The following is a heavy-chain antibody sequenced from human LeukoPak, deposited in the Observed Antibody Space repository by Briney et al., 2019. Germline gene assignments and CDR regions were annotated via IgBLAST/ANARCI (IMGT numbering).Heavy chain of an antibody. CDR1: GGSLSGHY. CDR2: FYYSGST. V-gene: IGHV4-59*11. D-gene: IGHD5-18*01. J-gene: IGHJ4*02. CDR3: ARGRYSFAY. Sequence: PSETLSLICSVSGGSLSGHYWSWFRQPPGKGLEWIGYFYYSGSTNYHPSLKSRVTISVDTSKNQFSLKVNSVTSADTAVYYCARGRYSFAYWGQGTLVTVSS.